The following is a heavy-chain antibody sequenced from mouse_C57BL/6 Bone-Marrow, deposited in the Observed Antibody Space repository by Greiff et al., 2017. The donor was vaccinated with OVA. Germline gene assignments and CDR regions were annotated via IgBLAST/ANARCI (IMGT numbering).Heavy chain of an antibody. CDR2: INPYNGGT. Sequence: VQLQQSGPVLVKPGASVKMSCKASGYTFTDYYMNWVKQSHGKSLEWIGVINPYNGGTSYNQQFKGKATLTVDKSSSTAYMELNSLTSEDSAVYYCARERVFITTVVAKLYWYFEVWGTGTTVTVSS. CDR3: ARERVFITTVVAKLYWYFEV. J-gene: IGHJ1*03. D-gene: IGHD1-1*01. CDR1: GYTFTDYY. V-gene: IGHV1-19*01.